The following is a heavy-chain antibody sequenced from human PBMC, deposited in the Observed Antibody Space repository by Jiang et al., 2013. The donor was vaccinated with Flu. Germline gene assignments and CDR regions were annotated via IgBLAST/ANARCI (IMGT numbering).Heavy chain of an antibody. CDR3: AIPRRQWEIHDAFDI. V-gene: IGHV5-51*01. CDR2: IYPGDSDT. Sequence: GAEVKKPGESLKISCKGSGYSFTSYWIGWVRQMPGKGLEWMGIIYPGDSDTRYSPSFQGQVTISADKSISTAYLQWSSLKASDTAMYYCAIPRRQWEIHDAFDIWGQGTMVTVSS. D-gene: IGHD1-26*01. J-gene: IGHJ3*02. CDR1: GYSFTSYW.